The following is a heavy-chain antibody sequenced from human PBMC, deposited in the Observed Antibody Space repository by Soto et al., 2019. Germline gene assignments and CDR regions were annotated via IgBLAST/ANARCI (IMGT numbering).Heavy chain of an antibody. Sequence: SVKVSCKASGGTFSSYAISWVRQAPGQGLEWMGGIIPIFGTANYAQKFQGRVTITADKSTSTAYMELSSLRSEDTAVYYCVSEGAVQVVITTVGGGYYYYGMDVWGQGTTVTVSS. CDR3: VSEGAVQVVITTVGGGYYYYGMDV. CDR2: IIPIFGTA. V-gene: IGHV1-69*06. J-gene: IGHJ6*02. D-gene: IGHD3-22*01. CDR1: GGTFSSYA.